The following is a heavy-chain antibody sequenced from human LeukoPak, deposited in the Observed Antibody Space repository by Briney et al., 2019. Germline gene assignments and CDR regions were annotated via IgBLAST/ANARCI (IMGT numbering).Heavy chain of an antibody. D-gene: IGHD2-15*01. J-gene: IGHJ5*02. CDR2: ISYSGSA. CDR1: GGSVSSGSNK. CDR3: ATETECSGGSCYSYGWFDP. Sequence: SETLSLTCTVSGGSVSSGSNKWSWIRQPPGKGLEWIGDISYSGSASYNPSLRSRVTMSVDTSTNQFSLTLGSVTAADTAVYYCATETECSGGSCYSYGWFDPWGQGTQVIVSS. V-gene: IGHV4-61*01.